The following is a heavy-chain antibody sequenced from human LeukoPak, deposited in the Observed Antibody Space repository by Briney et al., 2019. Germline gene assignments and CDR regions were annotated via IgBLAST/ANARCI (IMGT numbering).Heavy chain of an antibody. CDR3: ARDWMQVATMMGDFDY. D-gene: IGHD5-12*01. J-gene: IGHJ4*02. V-gene: IGHV1-18*04. CDR2: ISAYNGNT. CDR1: GYTFTSYG. Sequence: ASVKVSCKASGYTFTSYGISWVRQAPGQGLEWMGWISAYNGNTNYAQKLQGRVTMTTDTSTSTAYMELRSLRSDDTAVYYCARDWMQVATMMGDFDYWGQGTLVTVSS.